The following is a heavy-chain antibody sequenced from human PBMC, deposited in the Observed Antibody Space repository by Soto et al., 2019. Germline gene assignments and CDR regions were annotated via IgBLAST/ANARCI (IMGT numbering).Heavy chain of an antibody. CDR2: IYYSGST. CDR1: GGSISSYY. CDR3: ARYSGYVAY. J-gene: IGHJ4*02. D-gene: IGHD1-26*01. V-gene: IGHV4-59*01. Sequence: SETLSLTCTVSGGSISSYYWSWIRQPPGKGLEWIGNIYYSGSTNYNPSLKSRVTISVDTSKNQFSLKLSSVTAADTSVYYCARYSGYVAYWGQGTLVTVAS.